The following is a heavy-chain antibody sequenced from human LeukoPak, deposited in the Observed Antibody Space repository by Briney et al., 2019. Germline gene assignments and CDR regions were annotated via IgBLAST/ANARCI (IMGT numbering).Heavy chain of an antibody. CDR1: GGSISSSSYY. CDR2: IYYSGST. J-gene: IGHJ4*02. CDR3: ATAMVRGVKRWYYFDY. D-gene: IGHD3-10*01. V-gene: IGHV4-39*07. Sequence: PSETLSLTCIVSGGSISSSSYYWGWIRQPPGKGLEWIGSIYYSGSTYYNPSLKSRVTISVDTSRNQFSLKLSSVTAADTAVYYCATAMVRGVKRWYYFDYWGQGTLVTVSS.